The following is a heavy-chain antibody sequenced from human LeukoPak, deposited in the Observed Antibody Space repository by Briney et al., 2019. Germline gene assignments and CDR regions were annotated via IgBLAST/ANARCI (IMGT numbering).Heavy chain of an antibody. CDR2: INPNSGGT. Sequence: ASVKVSCKASGYTFTGYYMHWVRQAPGQGLEWMGWINPNSGGTNYAHKFQGRVTMTRDTSISTAYMELSRLRSDDTAVYYCARGYRYYDSSGYFDTFDYWGQGTLVTVSS. CDR3: ARGYRYYDSSGYFDTFDY. J-gene: IGHJ4*02. CDR1: GYTFTGYY. D-gene: IGHD3-22*01. V-gene: IGHV1-2*02.